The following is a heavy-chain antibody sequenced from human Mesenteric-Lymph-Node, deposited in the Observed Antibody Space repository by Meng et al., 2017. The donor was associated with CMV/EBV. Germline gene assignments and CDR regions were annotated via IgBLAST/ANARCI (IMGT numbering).Heavy chain of an antibody. CDR3: ASRRGMTTLTYLDY. CDR1: GFTFSSYS. J-gene: IGHJ4*02. D-gene: IGHD4-11*01. CDR2: ISSSSSYI. V-gene: IGHV3-21*01. Sequence: GGSLRLSCAASGFTFSSYSMNWVRQAPGKGLEWVSSISSSSSYIYYADSVKGRFTISRDNAKNSLYLQMNSLRAEDTAVYYCASRRGMTTLTYLDYWGPGTLVTVSS.